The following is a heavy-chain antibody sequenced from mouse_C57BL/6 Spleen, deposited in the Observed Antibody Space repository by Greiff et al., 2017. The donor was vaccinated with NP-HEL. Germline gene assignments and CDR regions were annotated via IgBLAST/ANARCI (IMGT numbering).Heavy chain of an antibody. CDR1: GYSITSGYY. CDR3: ANSNYVAWFAY. V-gene: IGHV3-6*01. D-gene: IGHD2-5*01. Sequence: EVKLQESGPGLVKPSQSLSLTCSVTGYSITSGYYWNWIRQFPGNKLEWMGYISYDGSNNYNPSLKNRISITRDTSKNQFFLKLNSVTTEDTATYYCANSNYVAWFAYWGQGTLVTVSA. CDR2: ISYDGSN. J-gene: IGHJ3*01.